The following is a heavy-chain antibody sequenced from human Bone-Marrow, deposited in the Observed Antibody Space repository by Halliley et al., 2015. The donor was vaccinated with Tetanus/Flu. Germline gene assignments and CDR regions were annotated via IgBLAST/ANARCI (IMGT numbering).Heavy chain of an antibody. J-gene: IGHJ6*02. CDR1: GDSIGSGIS. CDR3: ARGRTVSRGSDYGLGV. V-gene: IGHV4-4*02. Sequence: TLSLTCAVSGDSIGSGISWTWVRRPPGSGLEWIGEIYYSGSPNYNPSLQSRVIISVDKSKNQFSLKLTSVTAADTAVYYCARGRTVSRGSDYGLGVWGHGTTVTVSS. CDR2: IYYSGSP. D-gene: IGHD4-4*01.